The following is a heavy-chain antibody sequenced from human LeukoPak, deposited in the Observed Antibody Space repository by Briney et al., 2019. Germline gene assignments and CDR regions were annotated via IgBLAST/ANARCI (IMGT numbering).Heavy chain of an antibody. V-gene: IGHV4-59*01. CDR1: GGSITNYY. CDR3: ARLSKIATAGPNYYHSMDV. CDR2: IYYSGST. Sequence: PSQTLSLTCTVSGGSITNYYWTWIRQPPGKGLEWIGYIYYSGSTNYNPSLKSRVTISVDTSKNQFSLKLSSVTAADTALYYCARLSKIATAGPNYYHSMDVWGQGTTVTVSS. J-gene: IGHJ6*02. D-gene: IGHD6-13*01.